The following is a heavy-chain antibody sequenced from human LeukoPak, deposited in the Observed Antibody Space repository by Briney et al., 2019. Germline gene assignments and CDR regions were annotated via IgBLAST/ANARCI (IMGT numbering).Heavy chain of an antibody. D-gene: IGHD2/OR15-2a*01. V-gene: IGHV1-18*01. CDR1: DYTFPSCG. Sequence: ASVKVSCKTSDYTFPSCGISWVRQAPGQGLEWMGWISGYDANTHYAQKFQARVTMTTDTSASTAYMERRSLRSDDTAVYYCARELSTYPPHLPVDYWGQGTLVTVSS. CDR2: ISGYDANT. CDR3: ARELSTYPPHLPVDY. J-gene: IGHJ4*02.